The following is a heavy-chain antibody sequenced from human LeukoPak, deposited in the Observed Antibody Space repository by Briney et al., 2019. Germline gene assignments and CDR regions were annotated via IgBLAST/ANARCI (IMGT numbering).Heavy chain of an antibody. V-gene: IGHV1-8*01. CDR2: MNPNSGSA. J-gene: IGHJ6*03. CDR3: ARGYDSSGYYWGTRDYYYYMDV. CDR1: GYTFTSYD. D-gene: IGHD3-22*01. Sequence: GASVKVSCKASGYTFTSYDINWVRQAPGQGLEWMGWMNPNSGSAGYAQKFQGRVTMTRDTSISTAYMELSRLRSDDTAVYYCARGYDSSGYYWGTRDYYYYMDVWGKGTTVTVSS.